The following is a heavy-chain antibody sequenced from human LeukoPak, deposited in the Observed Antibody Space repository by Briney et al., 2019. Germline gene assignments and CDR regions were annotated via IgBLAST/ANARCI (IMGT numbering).Heavy chain of an antibody. Sequence: PSETLSLTCTVSGGSISSYYWSWIRQPPGKGLEWIGYIYYSGSTNYNPSLKGRVTTSVDTSKNQFSLKLSSVTAADTAVYYCARAALYYYDSSGYHPAAFDIWGQGTMVTVSS. CDR2: IYYSGST. V-gene: IGHV4-59*01. J-gene: IGHJ3*02. CDR3: ARAALYYYDSSGYHPAAFDI. D-gene: IGHD3-22*01. CDR1: GGSISSYY.